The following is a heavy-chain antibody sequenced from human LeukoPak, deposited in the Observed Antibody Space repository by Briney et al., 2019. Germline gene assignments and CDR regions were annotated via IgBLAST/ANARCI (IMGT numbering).Heavy chain of an antibody. CDR3: ARGSYYYYFDY. V-gene: IGHV4-31*03. J-gene: IGHJ4*02. CDR1: GGSISSGGYY. CDR2: IYYSGST. Sequence: PSQTLSLTCTVSGGSISSGGYYWSWIPQHPGKGLEWIGYIYYSGSTYYNPSLKSRVTISVDTSKNQFSLKLSSVTAADTAVYYCARGSYYYYFDYWGQGTLVTVSS. D-gene: IGHD3-22*01.